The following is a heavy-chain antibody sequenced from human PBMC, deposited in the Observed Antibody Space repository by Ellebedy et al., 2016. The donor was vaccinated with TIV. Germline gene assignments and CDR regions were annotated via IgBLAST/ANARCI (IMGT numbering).Heavy chain of an antibody. CDR2: IDPSDSYI. V-gene: IGHV5-10-1*01. D-gene: IGHD2/OR15-2a*01. J-gene: IGHJ6*02. Sequence: GESLKISCKVSGYRFSTFWINWVRRMPGKGLECMGRIDPSDSYIKYSPSFQGHVTISVDKSVSTAYLEWSSLKASDTAMYYCARLENTDYSYGMDVWGQGTTVTVTS. CDR1: GYRFSTFW. CDR3: ARLENTDYSYGMDV.